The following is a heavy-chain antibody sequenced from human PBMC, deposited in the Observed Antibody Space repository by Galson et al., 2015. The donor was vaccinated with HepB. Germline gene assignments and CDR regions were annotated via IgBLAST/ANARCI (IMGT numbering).Heavy chain of an antibody. CDR1: GYTFTGYY. J-gene: IGHJ5*02. D-gene: IGHD3-3*01. CDR2: INPNSGGT. CDR3: ARESKQPGDFGVAIGDNWFDP. Sequence: SVKVSCKASGYTFTGYYMHWVRQAPGQGLEWMGWINPNSGGTNYAQKFQGRVTMTRDTSISTAYMELSRLRSDDTAVYYCARESKQPGDFGVAIGDNWFDPWGQGTLVTVSS. V-gene: IGHV1-2*02.